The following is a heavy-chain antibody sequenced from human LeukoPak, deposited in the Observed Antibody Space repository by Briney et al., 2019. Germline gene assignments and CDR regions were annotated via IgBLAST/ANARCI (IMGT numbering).Heavy chain of an antibody. D-gene: IGHD3-22*01. CDR3: AANYYDSSGYYGGWFDP. CDR1: GYTLTELS. Sequence: VASVKVSCKVSGYTLTELSMHWVRQAPGKGLEWMGGFDPEDGETIYAQKFQGRVTMTEGTSTDTAYMELSSLRSEDTAVYYCAANYYDSSGYYGGWFDPWGQGTLVTVSS. V-gene: IGHV1-24*01. J-gene: IGHJ5*02. CDR2: FDPEDGET.